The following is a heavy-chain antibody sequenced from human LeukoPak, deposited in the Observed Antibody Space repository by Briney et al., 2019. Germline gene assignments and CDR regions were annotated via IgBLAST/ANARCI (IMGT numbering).Heavy chain of an antibody. D-gene: IGHD2-2*02. CDR2: IYYSGST. J-gene: IGHJ4*02. CDR3: ARAKNCSSNSCYTYYFDY. V-gene: IGHV4-39*07. Sequence: SETLSLTCTVSGGSISISSYYWGWIRQPPGKGLEWIGSIYYSGSTYYNPSLKSRVTISVDASKNQFSLKLSYVTAADTAVYYCARAKNCSSNSCYTYYFDYWGKGTLVTVSS. CDR1: GGSISISSYY.